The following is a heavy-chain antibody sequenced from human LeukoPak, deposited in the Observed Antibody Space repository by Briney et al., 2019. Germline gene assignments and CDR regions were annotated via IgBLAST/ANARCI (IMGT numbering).Heavy chain of an antibody. V-gene: IGHV3-11*06. CDR2: ISSSSSHT. CDR3: ARDSSLGYCSSTSCYVDY. J-gene: IGHJ4*01. CDR1: GFTFSDYC. D-gene: IGHD2-2*01. Sequence: GGSLRLSCAASGFTFSDYCMSWIRQAPGKGLEWVSYISSSSSHTNYADSVKGRVTISRDNAKNSLYLQMNSLRAEDTAVYYCARDSSLGYCSSTSCYVDYWGQGTLVTVSS.